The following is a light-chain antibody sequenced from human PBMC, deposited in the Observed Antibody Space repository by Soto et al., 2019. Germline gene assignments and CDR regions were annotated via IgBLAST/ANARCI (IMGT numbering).Light chain of an antibody. CDR1: QSISSS. CDR2: AAS. CDR3: QQSYSSPHMYT. J-gene: IGKJ2*01. Sequence: DIQMTQSPSSLSASVGARVTITCRASQSISSSLNWYQQKPGKAPDLLIYAASNLQSGVPSRFSGSGSGTDFTLTISSLQPEDFATYYCQQSYSSPHMYTFGQGTKLEIK. V-gene: IGKV1-39*01.